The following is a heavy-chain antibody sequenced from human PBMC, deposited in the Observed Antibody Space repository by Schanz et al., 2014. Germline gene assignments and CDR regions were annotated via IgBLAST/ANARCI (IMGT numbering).Heavy chain of an antibody. V-gene: IGHV3-48*01. Sequence: EVQLLESGGGLVQPGGSLRLSCTASGFTFSSYSMNWVRQAPGKGLEWVSYVSRSTPDIYYADSVKGRFTMSRDNAKNSVFLQMNSLRAEDTAVYYCATASSPVREAGAGSSFHLWGQGTLVTVSP. CDR3: ATASSPVREAGAGSSFHL. J-gene: IGHJ5*02. CDR2: VSRSTPDI. D-gene: IGHD6-13*01. CDR1: GFTFSSYS.